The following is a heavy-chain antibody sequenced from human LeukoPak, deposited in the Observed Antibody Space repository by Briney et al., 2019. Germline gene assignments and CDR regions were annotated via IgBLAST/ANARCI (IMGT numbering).Heavy chain of an antibody. Sequence: PGGSLRLSCAASGFTFSDYYMSWIRQAPGKGLEWVSAISGSGGSTYYADSVKGRFTISRDNSKNTLYPQMNSLRAEDTAVYYCAKVPFSVYYDSTGYYYYFDYWGQGTLVTVSS. CDR3: AKVPFSVYYDSTGYYYYFDY. CDR2: ISGSGGST. V-gene: IGHV3-23*01. D-gene: IGHD3-22*01. CDR1: GFTFSDYY. J-gene: IGHJ4*02.